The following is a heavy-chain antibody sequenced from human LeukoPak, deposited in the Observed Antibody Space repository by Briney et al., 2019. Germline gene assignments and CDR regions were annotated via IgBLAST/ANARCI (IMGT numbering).Heavy chain of an antibody. CDR1: GFTFSSYG. D-gene: IGHD1-26*01. Sequence: GGTLRLSCAASGFTFSSYGMSWVRQAPGKGLEWVSAISGSGGSTYYADSVKGRFTISRDNAKNTLYLQMNSLRAEDTAVYYCATPRGSGSYLAFDYWGQGTLVTVSS. V-gene: IGHV3-23*01. J-gene: IGHJ4*02. CDR2: ISGSGGST. CDR3: ATPRGSGSYLAFDY.